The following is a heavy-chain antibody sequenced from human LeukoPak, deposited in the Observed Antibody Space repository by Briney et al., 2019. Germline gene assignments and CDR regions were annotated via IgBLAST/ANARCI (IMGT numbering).Heavy chain of an antibody. Sequence: GGSLRLSCAASGFTFSSYTMNWVRQAPGKGLEWVSYITSSGSTIYYADSVKGRFTISRDNAKDSLYLQMNSLRAEDTALYYCAREMAFYDILTGDSNYYSKDVWGRGTTVTVSS. CDR2: ITSSGSTI. CDR1: GFTFSSYT. J-gene: IGHJ6*03. CDR3: AREMAFYDILTGDSNYYSKDV. V-gene: IGHV3-48*04. D-gene: IGHD3-9*01.